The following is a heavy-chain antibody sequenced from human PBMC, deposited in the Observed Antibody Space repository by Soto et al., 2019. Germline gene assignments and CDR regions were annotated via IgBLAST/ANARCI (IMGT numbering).Heavy chain of an antibody. Sequence: PGGSLRLSCAASGFTFSGYAMSWGGQAPGKGLEWVSAISVSGGSTYYADSVKGRFTISRDNSKNTLYLQMNSLRAEDTAVYYCAKDWDTAMFYYGMDVWGQGTTVTVSS. CDR1: GFTFSGYA. CDR3: AKDWDTAMFYYGMDV. V-gene: IGHV3-23*01. J-gene: IGHJ6*02. D-gene: IGHD5-18*01. CDR2: ISVSGGST.